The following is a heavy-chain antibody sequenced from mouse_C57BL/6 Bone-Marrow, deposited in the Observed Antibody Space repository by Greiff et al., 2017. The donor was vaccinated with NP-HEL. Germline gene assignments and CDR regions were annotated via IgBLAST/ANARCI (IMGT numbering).Heavy chain of an antibody. CDR3: ARSYYYGSSYDYAMDY. J-gene: IGHJ4*01. D-gene: IGHD1-1*01. CDR2: IYPRSGNT. V-gene: IGHV1-81*01. Sequence: VQVVESGAELARPGASVKLSCKASGYTFTSYGISWVKQRTGQGLEWIGEIYPRSGNTYYNEKFKGKATLTADKSSSTAYMELRSLTSEDSAVYVCARSYYYGSSYDYAMDYWGQGTSVTVSA. CDR1: GYTFTSYG.